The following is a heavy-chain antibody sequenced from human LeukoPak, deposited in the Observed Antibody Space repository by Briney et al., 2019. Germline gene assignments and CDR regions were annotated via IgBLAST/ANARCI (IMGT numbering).Heavy chain of an antibody. V-gene: IGHV1-18*01. Sequence: ASVKVSCKASGYTFTSYGISWVRQAPGQGLEWMGWISAYNGNTNNAQKFQGWVTMTRDTSISTAYMELSRLRSDDTAVYYCARSRRGSSGYYSFSYGMDVWGQGTTVTVSS. CDR1: GYTFTSYG. CDR2: ISAYNGNT. D-gene: IGHD3-22*01. J-gene: IGHJ6*01. CDR3: ARSRRGSSGYYSFSYGMDV.